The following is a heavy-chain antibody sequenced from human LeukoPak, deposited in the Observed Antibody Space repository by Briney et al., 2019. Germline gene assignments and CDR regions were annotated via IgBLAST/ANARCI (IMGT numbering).Heavy chain of an antibody. CDR2: ISGGST. CDR1: GFTVSSNE. J-gene: IGHJ4*02. Sequence: PGGSLRLSCAASGFTVSSNEMSWVRQAPGKGLEWVSSISGGSTYYADSRKGRFTISRDNSKNTLYLQMNSLRAEDTAVYYCAKDHGNYYDSSGYSPKTASGYWGQGTLVTVSS. D-gene: IGHD3-22*01. V-gene: IGHV3-38-3*01. CDR3: AKDHGNYYDSSGYSPKTASGY.